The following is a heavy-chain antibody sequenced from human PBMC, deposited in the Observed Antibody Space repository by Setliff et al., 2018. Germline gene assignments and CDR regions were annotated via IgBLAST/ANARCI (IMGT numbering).Heavy chain of an antibody. V-gene: IGHV4-61*09. D-gene: IGHD2-21*02. CDR2: IYIGGSA. CDR1: GGSISSGDYY. J-gene: IGHJ4*02. CDR3: ARDGPLTFCHGDCYFDY. Sequence: KPSETLSLTCTVSGGSISSGDYYWSWIRQPAGKGLEWIWHIYIGGSANYNPSLKSRVTMSLDTSKNLFSLELRSVTAADTAVYYCARDGPLTFCHGDCYFDYWGQGTLVTVSS.